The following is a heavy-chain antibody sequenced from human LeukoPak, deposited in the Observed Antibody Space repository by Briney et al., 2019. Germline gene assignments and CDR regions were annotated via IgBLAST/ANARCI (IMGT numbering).Heavy chain of an antibody. CDR1: GGSISSSNW. J-gene: IGHJ6*02. CDR3: ARGEYYYGSGSPMDV. Sequence: SETLSLTCAVSGGSISSSNWWSWVRQPPGKGLEWIGEIYHSGSTNYNPSLKSRVTISVDKSKNQFSLKLSSVTAADTAVYYCARGEYYYGSGSPMDVWGQGTTVTVSS. CDR2: IYHSGST. V-gene: IGHV4-4*02. D-gene: IGHD3-10*01.